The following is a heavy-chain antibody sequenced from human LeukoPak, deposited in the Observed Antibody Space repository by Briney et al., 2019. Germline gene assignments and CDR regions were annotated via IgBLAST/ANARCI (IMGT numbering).Heavy chain of an antibody. CDR1: GGSISSYY. V-gene: IGHV4-59*01. CDR2: IYYSGST. D-gene: IGHD3-9*01. Sequence: PSETLSLTCTVSGGSISSYYWSWNRQPPGKGLEWIGYIYYSGSTNYNPSLKSRVTISVDTSKNQFSLKLSSVTAADTAVYYCARAPGYDILTGYFPNWFDPWGQGTLVTVSS. J-gene: IGHJ5*02. CDR3: ARAPGYDILTGYFPNWFDP.